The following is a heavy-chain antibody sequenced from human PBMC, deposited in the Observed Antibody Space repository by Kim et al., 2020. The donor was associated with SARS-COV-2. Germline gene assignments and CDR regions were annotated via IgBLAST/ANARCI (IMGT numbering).Heavy chain of an antibody. CDR3: ARGQFARGYSYGWGYYYGIDV. CDR2: INHSGST. V-gene: IGHV4-34*01. J-gene: IGHJ6*02. Sequence: SETLSLTCAVYGGSFSGYYWSWIRQPPGKGLEWIGEINHSGSTNYNPSLKSRVTISVDTSKNQFSLKLSSVTAADTAVYYCARGQFARGYSYGWGYYYGIDVWGQGTTVTVSS. D-gene: IGHD5-18*01. CDR1: GGSFSGYY.